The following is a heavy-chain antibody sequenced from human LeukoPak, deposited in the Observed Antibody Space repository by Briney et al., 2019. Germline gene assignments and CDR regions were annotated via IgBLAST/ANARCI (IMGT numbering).Heavy chain of an antibody. Sequence: SETLSLTCTVSGGSISSYYWSWIRQPPGKGLEWIGYIYTSGSTNYNPSLKSRVTISVDTSKNQFSLKLSSVTAADTAVYYCASTPVEMATMALDYWGQGTLVTVSS. D-gene: IGHD5-24*01. V-gene: IGHV4-4*09. CDR3: ASTPVEMATMALDY. J-gene: IGHJ4*02. CDR2: IYTSGST. CDR1: GGSISSYY.